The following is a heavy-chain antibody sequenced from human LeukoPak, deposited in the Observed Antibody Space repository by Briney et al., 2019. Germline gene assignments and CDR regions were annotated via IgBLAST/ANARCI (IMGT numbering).Heavy chain of an antibody. CDR1: GGSISNTNW. V-gene: IGHV4-4*02. J-gene: IGHJ3*02. CDR3: ARREVTETDAFDI. CDR2: VNLQGST. D-gene: IGHD4-23*01. Sequence: SETLSLTCGVSGGSISNTNWWTWVRQPPGKGLEWIGEVNLQGSTNYNPSLKSRVTISVDTSKNQFSLKLSSVTAADTAVYYCARREVTETDAFDIWGQGTMVTVSS.